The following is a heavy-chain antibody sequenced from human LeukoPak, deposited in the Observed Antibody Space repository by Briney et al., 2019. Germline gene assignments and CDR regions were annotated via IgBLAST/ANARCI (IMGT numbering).Heavy chain of an antibody. J-gene: IGHJ4*02. D-gene: IGHD1-26*01. CDR2: IKQDGSEK. CDR3: ARDIPSSGSYFSFDY. Sequence: DPGGSLRLSCAASGFTFSSYWMSWVRQAPGKGLEWVANIKQDGSEKYYVDSVKGRFTISRDNAKNSLYLQMNSLRAEDTAVYYCARDIPSSGSYFSFDYWGQGTLVTVSS. CDR1: GFTFSSYW. V-gene: IGHV3-7*01.